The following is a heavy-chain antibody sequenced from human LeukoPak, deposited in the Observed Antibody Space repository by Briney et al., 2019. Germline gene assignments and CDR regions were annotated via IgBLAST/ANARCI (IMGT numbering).Heavy chain of an antibody. V-gene: IGHV1-69*05. CDR1: GGTFSSYA. D-gene: IGHD1-26*01. J-gene: IGHJ3*02. Sequence: SVKVSCKASGGTFSSYAISWVRQAPGQGLEWMGGIIPIFGTANYAQKFQGRVTITTDESTSTAYMELSSLRSEDTAVYYCARAPHLLDAFDIWGQGTMVTVSS. CDR2: IIPIFGTA. CDR3: ARAPHLLDAFDI.